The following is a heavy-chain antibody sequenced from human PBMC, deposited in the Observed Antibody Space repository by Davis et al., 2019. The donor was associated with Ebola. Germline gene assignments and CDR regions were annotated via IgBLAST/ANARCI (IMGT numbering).Heavy chain of an antibody. V-gene: IGHV4-59*01. CDR2: IYYSGST. CDR1: GGSISSYY. D-gene: IGHD6-19*01. J-gene: IGHJ4*02. CDR3: ARANPYSSGWYPTDFDY. Sequence: MPSETLSLTCTVSGGSISSYYWSWIRQPPGKGLEWLGYIYYSGSTNYNPSLKSRVTISVDTSKNQFSLKLSSVTAADTAVYYCARANPYSSGWYPTDFDYWGQGTLVTVSS.